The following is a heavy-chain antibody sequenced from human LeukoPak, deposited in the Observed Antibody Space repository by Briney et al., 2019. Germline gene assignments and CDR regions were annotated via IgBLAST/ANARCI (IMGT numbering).Heavy chain of an antibody. J-gene: IGHJ6*02. Sequence: QSGGSLRLSCAASGFTFSNFVMTWVRQAPGKGLEWVSAISGSGGRGTTYYADSVKGRFTISRDNSKNTLYLQMNSLRAEDTAVYYCAKDQLFNYGSGSYYNVDYYGMDVWGQGTTVTVSS. V-gene: IGHV3-23*01. D-gene: IGHD3-10*01. CDR2: ISGSGGRGTT. CDR1: GFTFSNFV. CDR3: AKDQLFNYGSGSYYNVDYYGMDV.